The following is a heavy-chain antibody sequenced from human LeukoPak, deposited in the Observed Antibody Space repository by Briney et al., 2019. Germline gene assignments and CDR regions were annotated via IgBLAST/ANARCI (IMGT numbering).Heavy chain of an antibody. CDR3: ARERTTIVSGTTIGAY. CDR1: GFTFSSYE. CDR2: ITGSGDTI. Sequence: GGSLRLTCSASGFTFSSYEMNWVRQAPGKGLEWISYITGSGDTIYYADSVKGRFTISRDNAKNSLFLQMNSLTADDTAVYYCARERTTIVSGTTIGAYWGQGTLVTVSS. V-gene: IGHV3-48*03. D-gene: IGHD2/OR15-2a*01. J-gene: IGHJ4*02.